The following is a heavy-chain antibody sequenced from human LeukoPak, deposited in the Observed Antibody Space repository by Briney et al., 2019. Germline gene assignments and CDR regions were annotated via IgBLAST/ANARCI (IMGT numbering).Heavy chain of an antibody. V-gene: IGHV3-23*01. CDR3: AKDGTRNGSGGSCYSTPY. CDR2: ISGSGGST. D-gene: IGHD2-15*01. Sequence: GGSLRLSCAASGFTFSSYAMSWVRQAPGKGLEWVSAISGSGGSTYYADSVKGRFTISRDNSKNTLYLQMNSLRAEDTAVYYCAKDGTRNGSGGSCYSTPYWGQGTLVTVSS. J-gene: IGHJ4*02. CDR1: GFTFSSYA.